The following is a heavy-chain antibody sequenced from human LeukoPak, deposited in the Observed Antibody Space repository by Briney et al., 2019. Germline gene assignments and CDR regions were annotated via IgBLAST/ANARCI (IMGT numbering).Heavy chain of an antibody. V-gene: IGHV3-48*04. J-gene: IGHJ6*03. Sequence: GGTLRLSCAASGFTFRSYGTNWVRQAPGKGLEWVSDISGGGSSIQYADSVKGRFTISRDNAKNSLYLQMNNLRAEDTGVYFCAREGYYYMDVWGKGTTVTISS. CDR2: ISGGGSSI. CDR1: GFTFRSYG. CDR3: AREGYYYMDV.